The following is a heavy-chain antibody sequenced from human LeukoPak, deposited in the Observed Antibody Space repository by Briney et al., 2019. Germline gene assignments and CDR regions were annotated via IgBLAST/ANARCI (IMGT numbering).Heavy chain of an antibody. CDR3: ARDRGGTYYDILTGPAPNWFDP. Sequence: SETLSLTCTVSGGSISSSSYYWGWIRQPPGKGLEWIGSIYYSGSTYYNPSLKSRVTISVDTSKNQFSLRLSSVTAADTAVYYCARDRGGTYYDILTGPAPNWFDPWGQGTLVTVSS. CDR1: GGSISSSSYY. CDR2: IYYSGST. D-gene: IGHD3-9*01. V-gene: IGHV4-39*07. J-gene: IGHJ5*02.